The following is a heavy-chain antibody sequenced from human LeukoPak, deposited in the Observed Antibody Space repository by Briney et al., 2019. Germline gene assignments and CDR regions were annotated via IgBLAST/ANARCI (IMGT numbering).Heavy chain of an antibody. CDR3: ARQNYAIVVVPEANWFDP. CDR1: GYSFTSYW. J-gene: IGHJ5*02. D-gene: IGHD2-2*01. CDR2: IYPGDSDT. Sequence: GESLKISCKGSGYSFTSYWIGWVRQMPGKGLEWMGIIYPGDSDTRYSPSFQGQVTISADKSISTAYLQWSSLKASDTAMYYCARQNYAIVVVPEANWFDPWGQGTPVTVSS. V-gene: IGHV5-51*01.